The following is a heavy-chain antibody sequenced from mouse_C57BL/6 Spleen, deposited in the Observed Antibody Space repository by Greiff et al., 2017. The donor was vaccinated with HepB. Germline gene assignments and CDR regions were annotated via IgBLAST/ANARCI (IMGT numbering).Heavy chain of an antibody. J-gene: IGHJ2*01. CDR2: INPGSGGT. CDR3: ARAAGYRFDY. D-gene: IGHD2-2*01. Sequence: VQLQQSGAELVRPGTSVKVSCKASGYAFTNYLIEWVKQRPGQGLEWIGVINPGSGGTNYNEKFKGKATLTADKSSSTAYMQLSGRTSADSAVYFCARAAGYRFDYWGQGTTLTVSS. CDR1: GYAFTNYL. V-gene: IGHV1-54*01.